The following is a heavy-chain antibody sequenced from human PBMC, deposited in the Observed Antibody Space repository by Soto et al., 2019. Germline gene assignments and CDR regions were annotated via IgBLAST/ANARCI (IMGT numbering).Heavy chain of an antibody. J-gene: IGHJ4*02. CDR2: INPNSGGT. CDR3: ARATVAGPPTYFDY. Sequence: ASVKVSWKASGDTFSNYAINLVRQVPGQGLEWMGWINPNSGGTNYAQKFQGWVTMTRDTSISTAYMELSRLRSDDTAVYYCARATVAGPPTYFDYWGQGTLVTVSS. CDR1: GDTFSNYA. D-gene: IGHD6-19*01. V-gene: IGHV1-2*04.